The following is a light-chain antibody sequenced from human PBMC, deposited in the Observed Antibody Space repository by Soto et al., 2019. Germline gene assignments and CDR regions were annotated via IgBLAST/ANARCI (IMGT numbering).Light chain of an antibody. V-gene: IGLV2-14*01. CDR3: SSYTSSSTQV. CDR2: EVS. J-gene: IGLJ1*01. Sequence: QSALTQPASVSGSPGQSITISCTGTSSDVGCYNYVSWYQQHPGKAPKLMIFEVSHRPSGVSNRFSGSKSGNTASLTISGLQAEAEADYYCSSYTSSSTQVFGTGTKVTVL. CDR1: SSDVGCYNY.